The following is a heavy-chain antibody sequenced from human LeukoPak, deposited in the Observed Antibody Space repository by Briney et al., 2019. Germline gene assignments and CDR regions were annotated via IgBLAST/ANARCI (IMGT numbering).Heavy chain of an antibody. CDR3: TRDTGTTGEVKFDP. CDR1: GYTFTSYG. Sequence: ASVKVSCKAPGYTFTSYGISWVRQAPGQGLEWMGWISAYNGNTNYAQKLQGRVTMTTDTSTSTAYMELRSLRSDDTAVYYCTRDTGTTGEVKFDPWGQGTLVTVSS. CDR2: ISAYNGNT. D-gene: IGHD4-17*01. V-gene: IGHV1-18*01. J-gene: IGHJ5*02.